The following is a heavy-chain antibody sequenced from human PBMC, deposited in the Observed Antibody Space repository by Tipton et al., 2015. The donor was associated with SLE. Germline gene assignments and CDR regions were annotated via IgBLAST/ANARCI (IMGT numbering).Heavy chain of an antibody. CDR3: ARDRGGSSWFFDY. CDR1: GGSISSYY. V-gene: IGHV4-4*07. J-gene: IGHJ4*02. Sequence: TLSLTCTVPGGSISSYYWNWIRQPAGRGLEWIWRIYTSGSTNYNPSLKSRVTMSLDSSKNQLSLRLSSVTAADTAVYYCARDRGGSSWFFDYWGLGTLVTVSS. CDR2: IYTSGST. D-gene: IGHD6-13*01.